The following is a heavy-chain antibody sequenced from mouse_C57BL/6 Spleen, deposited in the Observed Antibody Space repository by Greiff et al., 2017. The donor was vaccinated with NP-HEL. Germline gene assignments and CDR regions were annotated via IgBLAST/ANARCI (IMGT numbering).Heavy chain of an antibody. CDR1: GFTFSSYG. CDR3: ARRGPYYGRSDWYFDV. Sequence: EVQVVESGGDLVKPGGSLKLSCAASGFTFSSYGMSWVRQTPDKRLEWVATISSGGSYTYYPDSVKGRFTISRDNAKNTLYLQMSSLKSEDTAMYYCARRGPYYGRSDWYFDVWGTGTTVTVSS. D-gene: IGHD1-1*01. CDR2: ISSGGSYT. J-gene: IGHJ1*03. V-gene: IGHV5-6*01.